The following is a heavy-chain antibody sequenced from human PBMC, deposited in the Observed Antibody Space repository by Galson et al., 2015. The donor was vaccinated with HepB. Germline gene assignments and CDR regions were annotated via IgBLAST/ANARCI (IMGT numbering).Heavy chain of an antibody. Sequence: TLSLTCTVSGGSISSGGYYWSWIRQHPGKGLEWTGYIYYSGSTYYNPSLKSRVTISVDTSKNQFSLKLSSVTAADTAVYYCARDRFGPKTTVTSFDLWGRGTLVTVSS. V-gene: IGHV4-31*03. D-gene: IGHD4-17*01. CDR3: ARDRFGPKTTVTSFDL. CDR2: IYYSGST. CDR1: GGSISSGGYY. J-gene: IGHJ2*01.